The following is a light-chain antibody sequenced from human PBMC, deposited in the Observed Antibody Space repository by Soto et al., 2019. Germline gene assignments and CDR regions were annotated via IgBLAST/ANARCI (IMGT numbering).Light chain of an antibody. Sequence: EIVLTQSPATLSLSPGERASLSCRTSQSVNRYLDWYQQKPGQAPRLLIYDASIRASGVPARFSGTGSGTDFTLPISSLEPEDFAVYYCHQRNCWPPLTFGGGTKVEVK. V-gene: IGKV3-11*01. CDR2: DAS. J-gene: IGKJ4*01. CDR3: HQRNCWPPLT. CDR1: QSVNRY.